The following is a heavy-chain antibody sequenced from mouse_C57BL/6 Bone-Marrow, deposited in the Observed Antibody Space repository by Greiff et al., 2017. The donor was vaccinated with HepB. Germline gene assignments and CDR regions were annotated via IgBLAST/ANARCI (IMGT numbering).Heavy chain of an antibody. CDR2: IRSKSNNYAT. J-gene: IGHJ3*01. Sequence: EVKLMESGGGLVQPKGSLKLSCAASGFSFNTYAMNWVRQAPGKGLEWVARIRSKSNNYATYYADSVKDRFTISRDDSESMLYLQMNNLKTEDTAIYYCVRKDGNYGGFAYWGQGTLVTVSA. D-gene: IGHD2-1*01. CDR1: GFSFNTYA. V-gene: IGHV10-1*01. CDR3: VRKDGNYGGFAY.